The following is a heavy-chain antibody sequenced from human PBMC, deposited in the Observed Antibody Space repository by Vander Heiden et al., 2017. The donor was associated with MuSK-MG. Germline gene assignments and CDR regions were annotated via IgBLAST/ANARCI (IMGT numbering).Heavy chain of an antibody. D-gene: IGHD1-1*01. J-gene: IGHJ4*02. V-gene: IGHV4-39*07. Sequence: QLQLQESGPGLVKPSATLSLTCSVSGGSVITSSYHWAWLRQTPGQGLEWMGTVYYSGTTHYNPSFKSRLTMTIDTSRNQFSLNLRSVTAADTAVYFCGRDRNEVTAVWGQGTLVTVSS. CDR2: VYYSGTT. CDR1: GGSVITSSYH. CDR3: GRDRNEVTAV.